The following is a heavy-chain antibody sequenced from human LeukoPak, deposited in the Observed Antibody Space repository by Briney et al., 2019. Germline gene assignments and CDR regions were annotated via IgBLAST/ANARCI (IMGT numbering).Heavy chain of an antibody. J-gene: IGHJ4*02. Sequence: SGPTLVNPTQTLTLTCTFSGFSLSSTGVGVGWIRQPPGKALEWLALIYWDDDERYSPSLKSRLTITKDTSKNQVVLTMTNMDPVDTATYYCAHMATQWLGFDYWGQGTLVTVSS. CDR2: IYWDDDE. D-gene: IGHD6-19*01. CDR1: GFSLSSTGVG. CDR3: AHMATQWLGFDY. V-gene: IGHV2-5*02.